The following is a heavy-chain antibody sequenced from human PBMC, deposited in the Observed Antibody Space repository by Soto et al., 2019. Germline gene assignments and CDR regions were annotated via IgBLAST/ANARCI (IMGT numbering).Heavy chain of an antibody. V-gene: IGHV3-43*01. CDR3: AKEGQLGALSFDY. D-gene: IGHD6-6*01. J-gene: IGHJ4*02. Sequence: EVQLVESGGVVVQPGGSLRLSCAASGFTFDDYTMHWVRQAPGKGLEWVSLISWDGGSTYYADSVKGRFTISRDNSKNFLYLQMNSLRTEDTALYYCAKEGQLGALSFDYWGQGTLVTVSS. CDR1: GFTFDDYT. CDR2: ISWDGGST.